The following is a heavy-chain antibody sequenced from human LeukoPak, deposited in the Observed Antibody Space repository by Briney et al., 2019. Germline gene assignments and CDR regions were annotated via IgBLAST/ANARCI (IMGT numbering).Heavy chain of an antibody. CDR3: ARQESCTNGACYVGWFDP. CDR1: GGSISNSNDY. Sequence: PSETLSLTCTVSGGSISNSNDYWAWIRQPPGKGLEWIGSIYHSGNIFQNQSLASRVTISVDTSKNQFSLNLNSVTAADTAVYYCARQESCTNGACYVGWFDPWGQGTLVTVSS. V-gene: IGHV4-39*01. D-gene: IGHD2-8*01. CDR2: IYHSGNI. J-gene: IGHJ5*02.